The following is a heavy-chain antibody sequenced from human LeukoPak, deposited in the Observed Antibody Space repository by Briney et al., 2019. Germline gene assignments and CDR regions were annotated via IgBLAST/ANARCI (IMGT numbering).Heavy chain of an antibody. CDR3: AAGQGNNWNDLGDAFDI. Sequence: SVKVSCKASGFTFTSSAVQWVRQARGQRLEWIGWIVVGSGNTNYAQKFQERVTITRDMSTSTAYMELSSLRSEDTAVYYCAAGQGNNWNDLGDAFDIWGQGTMVTVSS. CDR1: GFTFTSSA. J-gene: IGHJ3*02. V-gene: IGHV1-58*01. D-gene: IGHD1-1*01. CDR2: IVVGSGNT.